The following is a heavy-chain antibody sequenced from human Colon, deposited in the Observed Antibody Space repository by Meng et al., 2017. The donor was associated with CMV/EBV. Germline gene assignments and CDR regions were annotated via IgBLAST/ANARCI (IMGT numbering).Heavy chain of an antibody. CDR2: IIPMFGTA. D-gene: IGHD2-2*01. Sequence: SVKVSCKASGGTLSSHGFSWVRQAPEQGLEWVGGIIPMFGTANYAQTFRGRVTITTDDSTSTAYMELRTLRSEDTAVYYCARAKYCSSNSCSGFDIWGQGTMVTVSS. V-gene: IGHV1-69*05. CDR3: ARAKYCSSNSCSGFDI. J-gene: IGHJ3*02. CDR1: GGTLSSHG.